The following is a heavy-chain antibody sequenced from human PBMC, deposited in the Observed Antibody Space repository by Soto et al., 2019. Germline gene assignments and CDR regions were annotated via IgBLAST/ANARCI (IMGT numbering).Heavy chain of an antibody. D-gene: IGHD3-16*02. CDR2: IHNSGTT. V-gene: IGHV4-31*03. CDR1: GGSISSGDYY. J-gene: IGHJ5*02. Sequence: QVQLQESGPGLVKPSQTLSLTCTVSGGSISSGDYYWSWIRQHPGKGLEWIGYIHNSGTTYYIPPLKSRVTMAVDTSKIQLSLKLTSVTAADTAVYYCARGVTFGGVIAPRFDPWGQGTLVTVSS. CDR3: ARGVTFGGVIAPRFDP.